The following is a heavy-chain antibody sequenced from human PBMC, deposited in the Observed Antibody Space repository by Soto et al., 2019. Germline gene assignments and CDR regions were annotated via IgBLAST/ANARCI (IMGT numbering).Heavy chain of an antibody. CDR1: GGTFSNYV. CDR3: ARDMTRNVVPYFDF. J-gene: IGHJ4*02. CDR2: IIPISGAA. D-gene: IGHD2-21*01. Sequence: QVQLVQSGAEVKKPGSSVKVSCKASGGTFSNYVVNWVRQAPGQGLEWRGRIIPISGAANYAQKFQGRVTITADKSTSTSYMELSSLRSEDTAVYYCARDMTRNVVPYFDFWGQGTLVTVSS. V-gene: IGHV1-69*06.